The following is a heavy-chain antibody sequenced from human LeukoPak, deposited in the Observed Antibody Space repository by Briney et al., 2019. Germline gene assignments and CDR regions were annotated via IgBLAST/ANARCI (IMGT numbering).Heavy chain of an antibody. CDR1: GAPITRYY. D-gene: IGHD4-11*01. V-gene: IGHV4-59*01. CDR2: IYYTGSA. Sequence: SETLSLTCTVSGAPITRYYWSWIRQPPGKGLEWIGYIYYTGSANYNPSLKSRVTISVDTSKNQFSLKLSSVTAADTAVYYCARGRGRNYGLFDYWGQGTLVTVSS. CDR3: ARGRGRNYGLFDY. J-gene: IGHJ4*02.